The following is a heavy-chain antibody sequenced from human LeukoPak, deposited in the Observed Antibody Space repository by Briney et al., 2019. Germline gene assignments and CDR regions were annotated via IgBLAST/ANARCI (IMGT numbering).Heavy chain of an antibody. J-gene: IGHJ5*02. CDR2: INHSGST. D-gene: IGHD6-19*01. CDR3: AGRYSSGWYWFDP. V-gene: IGHV4-34*01. Sequence: PSETLSPTCAVYGGSFSGYYWSWIRQPPGKGLEWIGEINHSGSTNYNPSLKSRVTISVDTSKNQFSLKLSSVTAADTAVYYCAGRYSSGWYWFDPWGQGTLVTVSS. CDR1: GGSFSGYY.